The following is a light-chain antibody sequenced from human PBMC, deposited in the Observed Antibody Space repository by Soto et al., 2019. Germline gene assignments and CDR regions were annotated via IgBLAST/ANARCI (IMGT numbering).Light chain of an antibody. CDR2: EVS. J-gene: IGLJ2*01. CDR3: SSFASSSTPVL. Sequence: QYALTQPPSVSGSPGQSVTISCTGTSSDVGFYNRVSWYQQSPGTAPKLMIYEVSNRPTGVPDRFSGSKSGNTASLTISGLQAEDEADYYCSSFASSSTPVLFGGGTKLTVL. CDR1: SSDVGFYNR. V-gene: IGLV2-18*02.